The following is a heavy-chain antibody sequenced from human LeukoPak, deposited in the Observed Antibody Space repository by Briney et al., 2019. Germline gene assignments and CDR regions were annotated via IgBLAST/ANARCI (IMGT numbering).Heavy chain of an antibody. D-gene: IGHD2-2*03. CDR3: ARQTTQMDIVVVPAAWDY. CDR2: IYPGDSDT. Sequence: GESLKISCKDSGYSFTSYWIGWVRQMPGKGLEWMGIIYPGDSDTRYSPSFQGQVTFSADKSIITAYLQWSSLKALDTAMYYCARQTTQMDIVVVPAAWDYWGQGTLVTVSS. CDR1: GYSFTSYW. J-gene: IGHJ4*02. V-gene: IGHV5-51*01.